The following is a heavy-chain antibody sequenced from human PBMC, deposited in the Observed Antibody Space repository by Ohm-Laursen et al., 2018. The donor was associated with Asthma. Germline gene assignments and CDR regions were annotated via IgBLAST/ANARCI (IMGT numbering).Heavy chain of an antibody. J-gene: IGHJ4*02. CDR1: GFTFSSYG. CDR2: ISYDGSNK. D-gene: IGHD5-24*01. CDR3: AKDGDAYIDY. V-gene: IGHV3-30*18. Sequence: SLRLSCAASGFTFSSYGMHWVRQAPGKGLEWVAVISYDGSNKYYADSVKGRFTISRDNSKNTLFLQMNSLRAEDTAVYYCAKDGDAYIDYWGQGTLVTVSS.